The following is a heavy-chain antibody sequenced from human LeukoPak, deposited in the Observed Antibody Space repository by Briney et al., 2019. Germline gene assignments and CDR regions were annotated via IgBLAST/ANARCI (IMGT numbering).Heavy chain of an antibody. Sequence: GGSLKLSCAASGFTFSSYAMSWVRQAPGQGLEWVSAISGSGGSTYYADSVKGRFTISRDNSKSTLYLQMNSLRAEDTAVYYCAKGGLVYYDFWSGYRDYFDYWGQGTLVTVSS. CDR1: GFTFSSYA. D-gene: IGHD3-3*01. J-gene: IGHJ4*02. CDR3: AKGGLVYYDFWSGYRDYFDY. CDR2: ISGSGGST. V-gene: IGHV3-23*01.